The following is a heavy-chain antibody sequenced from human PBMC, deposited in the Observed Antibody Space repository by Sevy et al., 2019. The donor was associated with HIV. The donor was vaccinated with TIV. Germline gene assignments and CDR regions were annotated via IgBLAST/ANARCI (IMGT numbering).Heavy chain of an antibody. Sequence: SETLSLTCTVSGDSISSYSWSWIRQPPGKGLEWIGYIYDSGSTNYNPSLKSRVTISVDTSKNQFSLKLRSVTAADTAVYYCARVRLRGYCSGGSCHPDAFDIWGQGTMVTVSS. CDR1: GDSISSYS. CDR2: IYDSGST. V-gene: IGHV4-59*13. J-gene: IGHJ3*02. CDR3: ARVRLRGYCSGGSCHPDAFDI. D-gene: IGHD2-15*01.